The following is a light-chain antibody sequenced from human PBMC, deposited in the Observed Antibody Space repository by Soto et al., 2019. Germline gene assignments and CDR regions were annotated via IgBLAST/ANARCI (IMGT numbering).Light chain of an antibody. Sequence: EVVFTQSPGTLSLSAGERATLSCRASQSFGSSFLAWYQQKPGQAPRLLIYGASTRATGIPDRFSVSVSGADFTLTISRLEPEDSAVYYCQRCGNSPPWTFGPGTKGDIK. J-gene: IGKJ1*01. V-gene: IGKV3-20*01. CDR1: QSFGSSF. CDR3: QRCGNSPPWT. CDR2: GAS.